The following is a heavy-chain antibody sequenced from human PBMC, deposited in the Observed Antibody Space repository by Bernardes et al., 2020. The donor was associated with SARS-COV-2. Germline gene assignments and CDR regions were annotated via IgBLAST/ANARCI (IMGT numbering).Heavy chain of an antibody. D-gene: IGHD6-6*01. CDR3: ARIYSTSSFAFDY. CDR2: INQDGTVT. Sequence: GGSLRLSCASSGFAFRTFRTTWVRQAPGKGPVWVANINQDGTVTSYVDSAKGRFTGSRDNAKNSLLMEMNTLRAEDTAVYYCARIYSTSSFAFDYWGQGTLVTVSS. V-gene: IGHV3-7*01. J-gene: IGHJ4*02. CDR1: GFAFRTFR.